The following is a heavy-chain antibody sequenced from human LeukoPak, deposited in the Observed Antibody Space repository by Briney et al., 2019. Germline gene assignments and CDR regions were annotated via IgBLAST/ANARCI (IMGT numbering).Heavy chain of an antibody. Sequence: GGSLRLSCAASGFTFSSYSMNWVRQAPGKWLEWVSSISSSSSYIYYADSVKGRFTISRDNAKNSLYLQMNSLRAEDTAVYYCVRDGRGNYSVDSWGQGTLGTVSS. V-gene: IGHV3-21*01. J-gene: IGHJ4*02. CDR2: ISSSSSYI. CDR1: GFTFSSYS. CDR3: VRDGRGNYSVDS. D-gene: IGHD1-26*01.